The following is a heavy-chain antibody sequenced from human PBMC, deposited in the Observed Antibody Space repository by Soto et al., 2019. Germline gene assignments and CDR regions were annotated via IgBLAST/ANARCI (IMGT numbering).Heavy chain of an antibody. CDR3: ARWPSGDKVDY. J-gene: IGHJ4*02. V-gene: IGHV4-30-4*01. CDR2: IYNGGST. D-gene: IGHD7-27*01. CDR1: GDSISNVNYC. Sequence: QVQLQESGPGLVKPSQTLSLTCTVSGDSISNVNYCWSWISQPPDKGLEWIGHIYNGGSTYNNPALTSRVTITVVTSKKQFSLQLRSVSAAYTAVYYCARWPSGDKVDYWGQGTLVTVSA.